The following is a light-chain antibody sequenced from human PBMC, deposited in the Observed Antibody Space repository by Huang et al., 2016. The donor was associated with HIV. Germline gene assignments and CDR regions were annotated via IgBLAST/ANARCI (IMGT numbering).Light chain of an antibody. V-gene: IGKV3-15*01. CDR3: QQYDNWPPWT. Sequence: IVMTQSPATLSVSPGERATLSCRASQRISSNLAWYQQKPGQAPRLIIYGASTRATGIPARFSGSGSGTEFTLTISSLQSEDFAVYYCQQYDNWPPWTFGQGTKVEIK. CDR1: QRISSN. J-gene: IGKJ1*01. CDR2: GAS.